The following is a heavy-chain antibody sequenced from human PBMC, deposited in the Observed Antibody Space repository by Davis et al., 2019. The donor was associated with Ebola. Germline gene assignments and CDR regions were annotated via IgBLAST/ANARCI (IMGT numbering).Heavy chain of an antibody. CDR2: INAGNGDT. Sequence: ASVKVSCKASGYIFTSYAMHWVRQAPGQRLEWMGWINAGNGDTKYSQKFRGRVTITRDTSASTSYMELSSLRSEDTAVYYCARGIQLWFQGMDVWGQGTTVTVSS. V-gene: IGHV1-3*01. D-gene: IGHD5-18*01. J-gene: IGHJ6*02. CDR3: ARGIQLWFQGMDV. CDR1: GYIFTSYA.